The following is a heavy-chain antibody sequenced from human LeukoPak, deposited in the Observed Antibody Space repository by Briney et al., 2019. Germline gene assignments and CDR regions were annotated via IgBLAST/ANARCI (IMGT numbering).Heavy chain of an antibody. D-gene: IGHD2-15*01. CDR2: ISSSSTTI. J-gene: IGHJ3*02. V-gene: IGHV3-48*04. CDR1: GFTFNSFS. Sequence: GGSLRLSCAASGFTFNSFSMSWVRQAPGKGLEWVSYISSSSTTIYYADSVKGRFTISRDNAKNSLYLQMNSLRAEGTAVYYCARGTHDAFDIWGQGTMVTVSS. CDR3: ARGTHDAFDI.